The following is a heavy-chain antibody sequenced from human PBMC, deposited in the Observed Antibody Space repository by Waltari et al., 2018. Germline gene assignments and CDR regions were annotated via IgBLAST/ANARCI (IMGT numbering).Heavy chain of an antibody. CDR1: GFAFSVHW. J-gene: IGHJ4*02. CDR2: IKQDGTEK. V-gene: IGHV3-7*01. D-gene: IGHD3-16*01. CDR3: VRDYWGPGDY. Sequence: EVRVVESGGGLGQPGGSLRLSCSAAGFAFSVHWMSWVLQALGKGLGWVANIKQDGTEKYDVDSVKGLFTISRGNAENSLHLQMNSLGVEDTAVYYCVRDYWGPGDYWGQGTLVTVAS.